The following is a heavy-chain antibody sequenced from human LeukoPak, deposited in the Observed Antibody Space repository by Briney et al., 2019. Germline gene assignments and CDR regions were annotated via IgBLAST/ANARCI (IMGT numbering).Heavy chain of an antibody. Sequence: QTGGSLRLSCAASGFTFSSYAMSWVRQAPGKGLEWVSAISGSGGSTYYADSVKGRFTISRDNSKNTLYLQMSSLRAEDTAVYYCAKVVVAAAVIFDYWGQGTLVTVSS. CDR3: AKVVVAAAVIFDY. CDR2: ISGSGGST. V-gene: IGHV3-23*01. J-gene: IGHJ4*02. CDR1: GFTFSSYA. D-gene: IGHD6-13*01.